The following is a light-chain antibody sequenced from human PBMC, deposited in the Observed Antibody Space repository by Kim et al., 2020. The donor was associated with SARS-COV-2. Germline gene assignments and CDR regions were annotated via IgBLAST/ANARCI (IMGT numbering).Light chain of an antibody. CDR3: SAWDFTLSAWV. CDR2: RNN. J-gene: IGLJ3*02. CDR1: SNNVGNQG. Sequence: QTASLTCPGNSNNVGNQGAAWLQQHQGHPPKLLSYRNNNRPSGISERLSASRSGNTASLTITGLQPEDEADYYCSAWDFTLSAWVFGGGTQLTVL. V-gene: IGLV10-54*01.